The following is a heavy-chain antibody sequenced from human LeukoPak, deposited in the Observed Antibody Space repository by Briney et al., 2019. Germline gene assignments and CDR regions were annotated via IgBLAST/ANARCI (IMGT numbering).Heavy chain of an antibody. V-gene: IGHV3-23*01. CDR2: IRGSGDST. CDR3: AKDPYSGSYYDY. D-gene: IGHD1-26*01. Sequence: PGGSLRLSCAASGLTFSSYAMTWVRQAPGKGLEWVAAIRGSGDSTYYADSVKGRFSISRDNCKNTLDLQMNSLRGDDTAVYYCAKDPYSGSYYDYWGQRTLVTVSS. J-gene: IGHJ4*02. CDR1: GLTFSSYA.